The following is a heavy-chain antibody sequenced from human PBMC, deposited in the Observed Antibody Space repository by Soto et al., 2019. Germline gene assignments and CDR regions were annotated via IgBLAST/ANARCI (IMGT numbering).Heavy chain of an antibody. D-gene: IGHD6-19*01. Sequence: PSETLSLTCTVSGGSISGGSYYWGWIRQPPGKGLEWIGSIYYSGSTYYNPSLKRRVTMSVDTSKNQFSLKLSSVTAADTAVYYCARHEGRVAGTVDYWGQGTLVTVSS. V-gene: IGHV4-39*01. CDR2: IYYSGST. J-gene: IGHJ4*02. CDR3: ARHEGRVAGTVDY. CDR1: GGSISGGSYY.